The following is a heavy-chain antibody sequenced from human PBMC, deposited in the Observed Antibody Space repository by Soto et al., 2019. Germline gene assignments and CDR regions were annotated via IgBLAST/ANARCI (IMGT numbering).Heavy chain of an antibody. CDR2: TYYRSKWYN. CDR1: GDSVSSNSAA. Sequence: SQTLSLTCAISGDSVSSNSAAWNWIRQSPSRGLEWLGRTYYRSKWYNDYAVSVKSRITINPDTSKNQFSLQLNSVTPEDTAVYYCAREVELLVRTAYYYGMDVWGQGTTVTVSS. J-gene: IGHJ6*02. V-gene: IGHV6-1*01. CDR3: AREVELLVRTAYYYGMDV. D-gene: IGHD1-7*01.